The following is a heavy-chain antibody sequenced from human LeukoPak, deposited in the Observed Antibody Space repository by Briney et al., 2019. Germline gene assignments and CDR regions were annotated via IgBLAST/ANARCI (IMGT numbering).Heavy chain of an antibody. V-gene: IGHV3-23*01. CDR2: ISGSGGTT. J-gene: IGHJ4*02. Sequence: GGSLRLFCAASGFTFSSYAMSWGRQAPGEGLEWVSVISGSGGTTYYADSVKGRFTISRDNSKNTLYLQMNSLRAEDTAIYSCAKEGTSGYYDYFDYWGQGTLVTVSS. D-gene: IGHD3-3*01. CDR3: AKEGTSGYYDYFDY. CDR1: GFTFSSYA.